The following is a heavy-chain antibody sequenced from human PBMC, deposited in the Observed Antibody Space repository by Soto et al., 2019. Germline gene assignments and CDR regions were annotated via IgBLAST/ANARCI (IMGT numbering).Heavy chain of an antibody. V-gene: IGHV1-69*12. Sequence: QVQLVQSGAEVKKPGSSVKVSCKASGGTFSSYAISWVRQAPGQGLEWMGGIIPIFGTANYAQKVQGKVTITADESTSTAYMETSSLRSEDTAVYYCAYSVSPSMMVVVTQTPFDYWGQGTLVTVSS. D-gene: IGHD3-22*01. CDR3: AYSVSPSMMVVVTQTPFDY. J-gene: IGHJ4*02. CDR2: IIPIFGTA. CDR1: GGTFSSYA.